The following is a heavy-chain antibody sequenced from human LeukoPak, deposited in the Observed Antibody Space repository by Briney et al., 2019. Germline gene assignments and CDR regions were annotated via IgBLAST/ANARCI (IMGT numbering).Heavy chain of an antibody. V-gene: IGHV4-31*03. CDR2: ISYSGST. CDR1: GDSISSGVFY. Sequence: PSETLSLTCTVSGDSISSGVFYWSWIRQHPGKGLEWIGYISYSGSTYYTPSLESRVTISVDTSKNQFSLRLSSLTAADTAVYYCARDKAHNYFDYWGQRTVVTVSS. CDR3: ARDKAHNYFDY. J-gene: IGHJ4*02.